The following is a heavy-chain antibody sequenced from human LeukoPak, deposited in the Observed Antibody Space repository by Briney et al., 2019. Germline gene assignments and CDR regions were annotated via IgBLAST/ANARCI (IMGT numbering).Heavy chain of an antibody. D-gene: IGHD6-13*01. J-gene: IGHJ6*02. V-gene: IGHV3-30*18. CDR1: GFTFSSYG. CDR2: ISYDGSNK. CDR3: AKDMEQQLYYYYGMDV. Sequence: PGRSLRLSCAASGFTFSSYGMHWARQAPGKGLEWVAVISYDGSNKYYADSVKGRFTISRDNSKNTLYLQMNSLRAEDTAVYYCAKDMEQQLYYYYGMDVWGQGTTVTVSS.